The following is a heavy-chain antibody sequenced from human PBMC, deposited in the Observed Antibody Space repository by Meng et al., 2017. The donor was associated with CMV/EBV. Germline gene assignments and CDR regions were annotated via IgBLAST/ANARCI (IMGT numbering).Heavy chain of an antibody. CDR1: GFTFDDYA. V-gene: IGHV3-9*01. D-gene: IGHD3-3*01. CDR3: AKVLKHYTDYDQYGMDV. J-gene: IGHJ6*02. Sequence: SLKISCAASGFTFDDYAMHWVRQVPGKGLEWVSGISWNSGSIGYADSVKGRFTISRDNAKNSLYLQMNSLRAEDTAFYYCAKVLKHYTDYDQYGMDVWGQGTTVTVSS. CDR2: ISWNSGSI.